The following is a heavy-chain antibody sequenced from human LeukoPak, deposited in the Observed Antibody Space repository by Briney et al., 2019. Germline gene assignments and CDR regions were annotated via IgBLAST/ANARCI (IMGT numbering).Heavy chain of an antibody. CDR2: NSVSGSP. D-gene: IGHD6-19*01. CDR1: GGSFSTYF. Sequence: PSETLSLTCTVSGGSFSTYFWSWVRQPAGKGLEWIGRNSVSGSPDYNPSLKSRVTVSVDTSKNQFSLTLTSVTAADTAVYYCARGSYTSGFWFGPWGQGTLVTVSS. V-gene: IGHV4-4*07. CDR3: ARGSYTSGFWFGP. J-gene: IGHJ5*02.